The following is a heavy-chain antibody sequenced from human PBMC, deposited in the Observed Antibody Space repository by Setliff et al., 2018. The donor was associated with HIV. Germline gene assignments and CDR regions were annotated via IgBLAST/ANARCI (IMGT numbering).Heavy chain of an antibody. CDR3: ARGLSFYDPGGFDY. CDR1: GGSFSDYY. CDR2: IYTSGST. V-gene: IGHV4-4*09. D-gene: IGHD3-22*01. J-gene: IGHJ4*02. Sequence: LSLTCTVSGGSFSDYYRSWIRQPPGKGLEWIGYIYTSGSTNYNPSLKSRVTISVETSKNQFSLKLSSVTAADTAVYYCARGLSFYDPGGFDYWGQGTLVTVSS.